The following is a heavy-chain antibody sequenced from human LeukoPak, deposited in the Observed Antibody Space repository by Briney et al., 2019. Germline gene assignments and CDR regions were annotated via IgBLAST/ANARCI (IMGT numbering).Heavy chain of an antibody. D-gene: IGHD5-12*01. Sequence: RGSLRLSCAASGFTLSSYSMNWVRQAPGKGLEWVSSITSSSRYIYYADSVKGRFTISRDNAKNSLYLQMNSQRAEDTAVYYCARAQSYSGWLNYWGQGTLVTVSS. J-gene: IGHJ4*02. V-gene: IGHV3-21*01. CDR3: ARAQSYSGWLNY. CDR1: GFTLSSYS. CDR2: ITSSSRYI.